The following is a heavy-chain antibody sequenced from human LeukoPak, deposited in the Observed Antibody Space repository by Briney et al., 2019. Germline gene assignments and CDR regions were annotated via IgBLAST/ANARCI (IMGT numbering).Heavy chain of an antibody. V-gene: IGHV3-23*01. CDR1: GFTFSSYA. CDR3: RSPPMVRGVIIGRDY. D-gene: IGHD3-10*01. Sequence: GGSLRLSCAASGFTFSSYAMSWVRQAPGKGLEWVSSISNSGGSTYYADSVKGRFTISRDNSKNTLYLQMNSLRAEDTAVYYCRSPPMVRGVIIGRDYWGQGTLVTVSS. CDR2: ISNSGGST. J-gene: IGHJ4*02.